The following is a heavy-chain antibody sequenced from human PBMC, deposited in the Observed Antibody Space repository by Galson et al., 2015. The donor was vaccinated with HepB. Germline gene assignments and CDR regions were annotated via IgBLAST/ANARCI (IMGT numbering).Heavy chain of an antibody. D-gene: IGHD3-3*01. V-gene: IGHV4-30-4*01. CDR2: IYYSGST. J-gene: IGHJ4*02. CDR3: ARLGGGYDFWSGYPPSYYFDY. Sequence: LSLTCTVSGGSISSGDYYWSWIRQPPGKGLEWIGYIYYSGSTYYNPSLKSRVTISVDTSKNQFSLKLSSVTAADTAVYYCARLGGGYDFWSGYPPSYYFDYWGQGTLVTVSS. CDR1: GGSISSGDYY.